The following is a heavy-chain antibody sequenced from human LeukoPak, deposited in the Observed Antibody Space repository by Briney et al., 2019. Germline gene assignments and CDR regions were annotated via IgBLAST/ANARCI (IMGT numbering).Heavy chain of an antibody. CDR1: GGSISSYY. J-gene: IGHJ5*02. CDR3: ARDLRTMIVVVTYNWFDP. V-gene: IGHV4-59*01. D-gene: IGHD3-22*01. Sequence: PSETLSLTCTVSGGSISSYYWSWIRQPPGKGLEWIGYIYYSGSTNYNPSLKSRVTISVDTSKNQFSLKLSSVTAADTAVYYCARDLRTMIVVVTYNWFDPWGQGTLVTVSS. CDR2: IYYSGST.